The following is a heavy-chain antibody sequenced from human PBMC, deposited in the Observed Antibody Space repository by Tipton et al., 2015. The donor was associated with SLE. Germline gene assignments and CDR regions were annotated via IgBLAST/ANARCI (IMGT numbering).Heavy chain of an antibody. CDR3: ARDLDYGSGSFGFDY. D-gene: IGHD3-10*01. V-gene: IGHV3-20*04. CDR2: INWNGGST. Sequence: GSLRLSCAASGFTFDDYGMSWVRQAPGKGLEWVSGINWNGGSTGYADSVKGRFTISRDNAKNSLYLQMNSLRAEDTALYYCARDLDYGSGSFGFDYWGQGTLVTVSS. J-gene: IGHJ4*02. CDR1: GFTFDDYG.